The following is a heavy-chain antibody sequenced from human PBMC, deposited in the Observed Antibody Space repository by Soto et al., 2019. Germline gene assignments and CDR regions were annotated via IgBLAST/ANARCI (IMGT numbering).Heavy chain of an antibody. CDR1: GFKFSGHY. CDR3: ATTVITAPRFEY. CDR2: IRNKPNGHTT. D-gene: IGHD2-21*02. Sequence: GVSMRLSRQGSGFKFSGHYMDWVRQAPGRGLEWIGRIRNKPNGHTTEYAESVRGKFTISRDDSKKLVYLQMNSLISEDTALYYRATTVITAPRFEYWGQGTLVTVSS. V-gene: IGHV3-72*01. J-gene: IGHJ4*02.